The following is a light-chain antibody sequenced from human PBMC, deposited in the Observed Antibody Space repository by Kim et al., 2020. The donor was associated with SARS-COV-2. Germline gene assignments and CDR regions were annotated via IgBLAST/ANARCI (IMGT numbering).Light chain of an antibody. J-gene: IGLJ3*02. CDR2: AVD. V-gene: IGLV6-57*03. Sequence: TITISCSRSSGSIPANYVWRYQQRPAGAPPILVYAVDQRPPGGPHRLSAAIDNSSYSASLPISGLKTEDEADYYCQSYDTNYHWVFGGGTKVTVL. CDR1: SGSIPANY. CDR3: QSYDTNYHWV.